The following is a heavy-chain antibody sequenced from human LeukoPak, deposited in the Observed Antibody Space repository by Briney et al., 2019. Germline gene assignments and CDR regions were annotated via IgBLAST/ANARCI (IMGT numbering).Heavy chain of an antibody. CDR3: AREQRLVLDY. CDR1: GFTFSSYA. D-gene: IGHD6-13*01. CDR2: ISYDGSNK. V-gene: IGHV3-30-3*01. Sequence: PGGSLRLSCAASGFTFSSYAMHWVRQAPGKGLEWVAVISYDGSNKYYADSVKGRFTISRDNSKNTLYLQMNSLRAEDTAVYYCAREQRLVLDYWGQGTLVTVSS. J-gene: IGHJ4*02.